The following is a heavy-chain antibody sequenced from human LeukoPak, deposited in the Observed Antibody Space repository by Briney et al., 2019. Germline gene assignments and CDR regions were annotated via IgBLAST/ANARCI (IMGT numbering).Heavy chain of an antibody. CDR1: GFTFSSYG. CDR3: ARGRDDYGDYEGYYFDY. V-gene: IGHV3-33*01. D-gene: IGHD4-17*01. Sequence: GGSLRLSCAASGFTFSSYGMHWVRQAPGKGLEWVAVIWYDGSNKYYADSVKGRFTISRDNSKNTLYLQMNSLRAEDTAVYYCARGRDDYGDYEGYYFDYWGQGTLVTVSS. J-gene: IGHJ4*02. CDR2: IWYDGSNK.